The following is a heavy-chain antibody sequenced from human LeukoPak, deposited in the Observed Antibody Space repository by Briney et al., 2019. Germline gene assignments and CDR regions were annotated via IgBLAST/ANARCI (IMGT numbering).Heavy chain of an antibody. J-gene: IGHJ4*02. D-gene: IGHD2-8*01. Sequence: SVKVSCKASGGTFSSYTISWVRQAPGQGLEWMGRIIPILGIANYAQKFQGRVTITADKSTSTAYMELSSLRSEDTAVYYCAPEGYCTNCVCPPPASNWGQGTLVTVSS. V-gene: IGHV1-69*02. CDR3: APEGYCTNCVCPPPASN. CDR1: GGTFSSYT. CDR2: IIPILGIA.